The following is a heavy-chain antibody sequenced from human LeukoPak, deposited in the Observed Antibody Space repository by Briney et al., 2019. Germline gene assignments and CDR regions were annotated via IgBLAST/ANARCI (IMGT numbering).Heavy chain of an antibody. CDR1: GYSFTSYW. V-gene: IGHV5-51*01. J-gene: IGHJ3*02. D-gene: IGHD6-13*01. CDR2: IYPGDSDT. CDR3: ARSTYSSSWYAKDAFDI. Sequence: GESLKISCKGSGYSFTSYWIGWVRQMPGKGLEWMGIIYPGDSDTRYSPSFQGQVTISADKSISTAYLQWSSLKASDTAMYYCARSTYSSSWYAKDAFDIWGQGTMVTVSS.